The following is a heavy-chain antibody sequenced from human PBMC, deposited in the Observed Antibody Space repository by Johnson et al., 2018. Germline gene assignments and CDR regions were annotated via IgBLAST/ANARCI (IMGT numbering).Heavy chain of an antibody. J-gene: IGHJ6*02. CDR1: GFTFDDYA. CDR2: ISWNSGSI. D-gene: IGHD5-18*01. V-gene: IGHV3-9*01. Sequence: VQLVESGGGLVQPGRSLRLSCAASGFTFDDYAMHWVRQTPGKGLEWVSGISWNSGSIGYADSVKGRFTISRDNPKNSLYLQMNSLRAEDTALYYCEKDIDQGGGYSYGYAYYYGMDVWGQGTTVTVSS. CDR3: EKDIDQGGGYSYGYAYYYGMDV.